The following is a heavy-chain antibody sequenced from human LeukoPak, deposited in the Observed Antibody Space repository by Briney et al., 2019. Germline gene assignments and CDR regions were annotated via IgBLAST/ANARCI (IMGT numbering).Heavy chain of an antibody. J-gene: IGHJ3*02. CDR3: ARGHYGSGIHQGAFDI. V-gene: IGHV1-2*02. Sequence: ASVKVSCKASGYTFTGYYMHWVRQAPGQGLEWMGWINPNTGGTNYAQKFQGRVTMTRDTSISTAYMELRRLRSDDTAVYYCARGHYGSGIHQGAFDIWGQGTIVTVSS. CDR1: GYTFTGYY. D-gene: IGHD3-10*01. CDR2: INPNTGGT.